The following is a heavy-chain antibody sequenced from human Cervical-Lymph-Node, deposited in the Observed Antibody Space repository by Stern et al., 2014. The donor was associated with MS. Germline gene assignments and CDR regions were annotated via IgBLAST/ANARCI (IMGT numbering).Heavy chain of an antibody. CDR1: EYKFSIYW. CDR3: ARQTTAWASDV. Sequence: EVQLVESGAELIRPGESLKISCKGSEYKFSIYWIAWLRQMPGKGLEWMGIIYPGDSETRYSPSFQGQVTMSADKSTSTAYLQWSSLNASDTAMYFCARQTTAWASDVWGQGTLVTVSS. CDR2: IYPGDSET. V-gene: IGHV5-51*01. J-gene: IGHJ4*02. D-gene: IGHD1-14*01.